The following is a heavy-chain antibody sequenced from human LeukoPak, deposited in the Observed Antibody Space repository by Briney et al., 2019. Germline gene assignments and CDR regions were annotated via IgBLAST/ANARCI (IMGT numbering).Heavy chain of an antibody. CDR1: GVSISSSSYY. CDR3: ARFDSSGWYDY. V-gene: IGHV4-39*01. D-gene: IGHD6-19*01. J-gene: IGHJ4*02. Sequence: SETLSLTCTVSGVSISSSSYYWGWIRQPPGKGLEWIGSIYYSGSTYYNPSLKSRVTISVDTSKNQFSLKLSSVTAADTAVYYCARFDSSGWYDYWGQGTLVTVSS. CDR2: IYYSGST.